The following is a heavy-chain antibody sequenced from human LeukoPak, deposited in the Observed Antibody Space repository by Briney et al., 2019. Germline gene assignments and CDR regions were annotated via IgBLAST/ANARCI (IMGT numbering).Heavy chain of an antibody. CDR3: ARTGGPLSSGWLGPFGY. CDR1: GGSISSCCCC. CDR2: FYYSGST. Sequence: SETLSLTCTVSGGSISSCCCCWSWLRQRDGKGREWYIYFYYSGSTNYNPSLKSRVTISVDTSKNQFSLKLSSVTAADTAVYYCARTGGPLSSGWLGPFGYWGQGTLVTVSS. J-gene: IGHJ4*02. V-gene: IGHV4-61*10. D-gene: IGHD6-19*01.